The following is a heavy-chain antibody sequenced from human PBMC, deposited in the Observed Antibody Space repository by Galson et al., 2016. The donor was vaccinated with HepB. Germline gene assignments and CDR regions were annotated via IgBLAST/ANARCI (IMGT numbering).Heavy chain of an antibody. D-gene: IGHD3-10*01. CDR2: ISYDGSNK. V-gene: IGHV3-30-3*01. CDR3: AKDNSLIKHASGSFED. J-gene: IGHJ4*02. CDR1: GFTFSSYA. Sequence: SLRLSCAASGFTFSSYAMHWVRQAPGKGLEWVAVISYDGSNKYYADSVKGRFTISRDDSKNTLHLQMNSLRAEDTAVYYCAKDNSLIKHASGSFEDWGQGTLVTVSS.